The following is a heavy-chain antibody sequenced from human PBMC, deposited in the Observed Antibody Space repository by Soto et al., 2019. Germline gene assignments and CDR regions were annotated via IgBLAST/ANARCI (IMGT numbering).Heavy chain of an antibody. J-gene: IGHJ5*02. CDR3: ATLPYSNLRGGLDP. V-gene: IGHV3-33*01. Sequence: VGSLRLSCVASGVTLSYYGVHWVRQSPGKGLEWVALILNHGNTAYHADSVKGRFTVSRDNSRNTVYLQVNSLRAEDTAVYYCATLPYSNLRGGLDPWGRGTLVTV. CDR1: GVTLSYYG. D-gene: IGHD6-13*01. CDR2: ILNHGNTA.